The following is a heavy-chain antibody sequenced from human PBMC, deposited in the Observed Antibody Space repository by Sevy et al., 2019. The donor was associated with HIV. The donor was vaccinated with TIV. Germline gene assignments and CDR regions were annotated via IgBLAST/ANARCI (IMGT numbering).Heavy chain of an antibody. CDR1: GYTLTQLS. V-gene: IGHV1-24*01. D-gene: IGHD3-22*01. J-gene: IGHJ4*02. CDR3: ATTKDYYESSGSPFDY. Sequence: ASVKVSCKVSGYTLTQLSMHWVRQAPGKGLEWMGRFDPEDDETIYAQKFQGRVTMTEDRSADTTYMELGSVRSEDTAVYYCATTKDYYESSGSPFDYWGQGTLVTVSS. CDR2: FDPEDDET.